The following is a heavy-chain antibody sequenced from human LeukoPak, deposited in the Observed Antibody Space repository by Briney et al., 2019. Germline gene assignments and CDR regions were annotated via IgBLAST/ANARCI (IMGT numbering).Heavy chain of an antibody. CDR3: ARGTVTPRYGMDV. J-gene: IGHJ6*02. Sequence: PSETLSLTCAVYGGSFSGYYWSWIRQPPGRGLEWIGEINHSGSTNYNPSLKSRVTISVDTSKNQFSLKLSSVTAADTAVYYCARGTVTPRYGMDVWGQGTTVTVSS. CDR2: INHSGST. V-gene: IGHV4-34*01. CDR1: GGSFSGYY. D-gene: IGHD4-17*01.